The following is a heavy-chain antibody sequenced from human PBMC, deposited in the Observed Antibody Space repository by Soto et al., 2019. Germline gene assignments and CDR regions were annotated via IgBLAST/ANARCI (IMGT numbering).Heavy chain of an antibody. CDR3: AKDVDSSGYYPDY. CDR2: ISGSGGST. J-gene: IGHJ4*02. V-gene: IGHV3-23*01. CDR1: VFTFSSYA. Sequence: GGSLRLSCAASVFTFSSYAMSWVRQAPGKGLEWVSAISGSGGSTYYADSVKGRFTISRGNSKNTLYLQMNSLRAEDTAVYYCAKDVDSSGYYPDYWGQGTLVTVSS. D-gene: IGHD3-22*01.